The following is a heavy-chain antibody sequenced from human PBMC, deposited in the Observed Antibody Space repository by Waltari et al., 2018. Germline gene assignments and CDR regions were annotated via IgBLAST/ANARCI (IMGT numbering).Heavy chain of an antibody. D-gene: IGHD5-12*01. V-gene: IGHV3-21*02. CDR1: GFDVSSYA. Sequence: EVQLVESGGGLVKPGESLRLSCAASGFDVSSYAMNWVRQAPGKGLEWVAVISSSASNMSYADSVRGRFTISRDNAKNVLILHMSALRVDDTALYYCARGAIRSSSAYFFWGQGTLVTVSS. J-gene: IGHJ4*02. CDR2: ISSSASNM. CDR3: ARGAIRSSSAYFF.